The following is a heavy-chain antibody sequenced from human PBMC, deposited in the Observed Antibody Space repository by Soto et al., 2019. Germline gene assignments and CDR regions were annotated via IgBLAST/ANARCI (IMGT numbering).Heavy chain of an antibody. Sequence: SETLSLTCAVYGGSFSGYYWSWIRQPPGKGLEWIGEINHSGSTNYNPSLKSRVTISVDTSKNQFSLKLSSVTAADTAVYYCARGKYYDYVWGSYRSRNWFDPWGQGTLVTVSS. J-gene: IGHJ5*02. V-gene: IGHV4-34*01. CDR2: INHSGST. CDR1: GGSFSGYY. CDR3: ARGKYYDYVWGSYRSRNWFDP. D-gene: IGHD3-16*02.